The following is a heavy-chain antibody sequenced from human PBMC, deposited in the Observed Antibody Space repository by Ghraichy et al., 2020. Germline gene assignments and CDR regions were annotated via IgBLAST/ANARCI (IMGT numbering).Heavy chain of an antibody. D-gene: IGHD3-10*01. CDR1: GGSISSGDYY. J-gene: IGHJ2*01. V-gene: IGHV4-30-4*01. CDR3: ARVGVFTEGGWYFDL. Sequence: SQTISLTCTVSGGSISSGDYYWSWIRQPPGKGLEWIGYIYYSGSTYYNPSLKSRVTISVDTSKNQFSLKLSSVTAADTAVYYCARVGVFTEGGWYFDLWGRGTLVTVSS. CDR2: IYYSGST.